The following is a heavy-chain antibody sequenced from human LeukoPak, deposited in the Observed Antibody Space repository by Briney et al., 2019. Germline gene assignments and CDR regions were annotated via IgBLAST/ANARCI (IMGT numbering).Heavy chain of an antibody. J-gene: IGHJ3*02. CDR2: MNPNSGGT. CDR1: GYTFTSYD. D-gene: IGHD3-3*01. Sequence: ASVKVSCKASGYTFTSYDINWVRQATGQGLEWMGWMNPNSGGTNYAQKFQGRVTMTRDTSISTAYMELSRLRSDDTAVYYCARDPTRITIFGVAMGAFDIWGQGTMVTVSS. V-gene: IGHV1-2*02. CDR3: ARDPTRITIFGVAMGAFDI.